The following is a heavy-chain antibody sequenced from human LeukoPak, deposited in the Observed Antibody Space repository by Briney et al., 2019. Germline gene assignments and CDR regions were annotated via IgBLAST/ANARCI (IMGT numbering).Heavy chain of an antibody. CDR2: INPNSGGT. Sequence: ASVKVSCKASGYTFTGYYMHWVRQAPGQGLEWMGWINPNSGGTNYAQKFQGRVTMTRDTSISTAYMELSRLRSDDTAVYYCARVKEDSGSYYYYCYYMDVWGKGTTVTVSS. D-gene: IGHD1-26*01. CDR3: ARVKEDSGSYYYYCYYMDV. CDR1: GYTFTGYY. J-gene: IGHJ6*03. V-gene: IGHV1-2*02.